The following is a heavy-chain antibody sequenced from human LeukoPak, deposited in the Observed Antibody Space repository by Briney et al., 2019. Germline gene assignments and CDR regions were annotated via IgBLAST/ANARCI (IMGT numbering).Heavy chain of an antibody. J-gene: IGHJ5*02. V-gene: IGHV1-2*02. Sequence: GASVKVSCKASGYTFTGYYMHWVRQAPRQGLEWMGWINPNSGGTNYAQKFQGRVTMTRDTSISTAYMELSRLRSDDTAVYYCARLRVAAAAFWFDPWGQGTLVTVSS. CDR2: INPNSGGT. D-gene: IGHD6-13*01. CDR3: ARLRVAAAAFWFDP. CDR1: GYTFTGYY.